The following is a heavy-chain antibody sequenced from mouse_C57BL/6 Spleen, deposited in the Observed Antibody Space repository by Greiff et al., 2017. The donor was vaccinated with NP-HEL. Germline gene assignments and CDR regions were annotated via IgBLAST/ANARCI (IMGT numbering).Heavy chain of an antibody. CDR2: ISSGGDYI. J-gene: IGHJ4*01. CDR1: GFTFSSYA. Sequence: EVHLVESGEGLVKPGGSLKLSCAASGFTFSSYAMSWVRQTPEKRLEWVAYISSGGDYIYYADTVKGRFTISRDNARNTLYLQMSSLKSEDTAMYYCTRDEGQPYAMDYWGQGTSVTVSS. D-gene: IGHD3-3*01. CDR3: TRDEGQPYAMDY. V-gene: IGHV5-9-1*02.